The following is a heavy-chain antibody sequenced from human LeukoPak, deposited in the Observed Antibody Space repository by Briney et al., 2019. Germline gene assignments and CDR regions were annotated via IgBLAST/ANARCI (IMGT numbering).Heavy chain of an antibody. V-gene: IGHV1-46*01. CDR3: ARVVVVAATVSYYYGMDV. CDR2: INPSGGST. D-gene: IGHD2-15*01. J-gene: IGHJ6*02. Sequence: ASVKVSCKASGYTFTSYYMHWVRQAPGQGLEWMGIINPSGGSTSYAQKFQGRVTMTRDTSTSTVYMELSSLRSEDTAVYYCARVVVVAATVSYYYGMDVWGQGTTVTVSS. CDR1: GYTFTSYY.